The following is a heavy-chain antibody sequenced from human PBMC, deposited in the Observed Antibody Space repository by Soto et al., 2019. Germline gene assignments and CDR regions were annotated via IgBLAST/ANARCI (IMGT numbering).Heavy chain of an antibody. D-gene: IGHD3-22*01. CDR2: ISWNSGSV. Sequence: GGSLRLSCAASGFTFDDYAMHWVRQAPGKGLEWVSGISWNSGSVGYTDSVKGRFTVSRDNAKNSLYLQMHSLRAEDTALYYCAKAMGGSYYYDSSGYPSAEYFQHWGQGTLVTVYS. V-gene: IGHV3-9*01. CDR1: GFTFDDYA. CDR3: AKAMGGSYYYDSSGYPSAEYFQH. J-gene: IGHJ1*01.